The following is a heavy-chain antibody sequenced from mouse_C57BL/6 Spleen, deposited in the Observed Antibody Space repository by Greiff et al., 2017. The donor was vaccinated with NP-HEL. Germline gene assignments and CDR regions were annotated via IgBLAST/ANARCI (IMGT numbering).Heavy chain of an antibody. Sequence: EVKLVESGPGMVKPSQSLSLTCTVTGYSITSGYDWHWIRHFPGNKLEWMGYISYSGSTNYNPSLKSRISLTHDTSKNHFFLKLNSVTTEDTATYYWAREGGPYYAMDYWGQGTSVTVSS. CDR2: ISYSGST. D-gene: IGHD3-3*01. CDR3: AREGGPYYAMDY. CDR1: GYSITSGYD. J-gene: IGHJ4*01. V-gene: IGHV3-1*01.